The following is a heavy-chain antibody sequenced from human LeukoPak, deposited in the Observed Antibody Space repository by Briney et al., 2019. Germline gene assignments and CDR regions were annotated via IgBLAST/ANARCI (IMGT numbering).Heavy chain of an antibody. V-gene: IGHV4-59*01. CDR1: GGAISSYY. D-gene: IGHD6-19*01. CDR2: IYYSGST. CDR3: ASTAPSSGWSRRFDY. J-gene: IGHJ4*02. Sequence: SETLSLTCTVSGGAISSYYRSWIRRPPGKGLEWIGYIYYSGSTNYNPSLRSRVTISVDTSKNQFSLKLSSVTAADTAVYYCASTAPSSGWSRRFDYWGQGTLVTVSS.